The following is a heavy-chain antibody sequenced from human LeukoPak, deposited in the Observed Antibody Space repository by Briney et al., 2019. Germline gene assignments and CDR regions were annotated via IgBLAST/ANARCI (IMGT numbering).Heavy chain of an antibody. J-gene: IGHJ4*02. V-gene: IGHV3-48*03. D-gene: IGHD5-18*01. Sequence: PGGSLRLSCVASGFTFSHYWMSWVRQAPGKGLEWVSYISSSGSTIYYADSVKGRFTISRDNAKNSLYLQMNSLRVEDTAVYYCAQIYTYGSSQFDYWGQGTLVTVSS. CDR1: GFTFSHYW. CDR2: ISSSGSTI. CDR3: AQIYTYGSSQFDY.